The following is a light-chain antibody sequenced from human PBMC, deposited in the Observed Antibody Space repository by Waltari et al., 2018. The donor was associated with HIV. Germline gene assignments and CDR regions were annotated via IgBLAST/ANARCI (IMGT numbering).Light chain of an antibody. Sequence: QLTQSPSSLSASLGDQVPITCRASQNIKTLLNWYQLRPGKAPRLLIYGVSGLPTGVPSRFTGGGSGADFTLTINNLQPEDFASYFCQQTYSVSITFGPGTRVEI. CDR3: QQTYSVSIT. CDR1: QNIKTL. V-gene: IGKV1-39*01. CDR2: GVS. J-gene: IGKJ5*01.